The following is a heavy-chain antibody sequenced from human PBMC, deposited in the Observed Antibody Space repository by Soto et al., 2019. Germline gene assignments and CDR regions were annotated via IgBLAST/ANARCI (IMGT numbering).Heavy chain of an antibody. Sequence: GGSLRLSCAASGFTFSDYYMSWIRQAPGKGLEWVSYISSSGSTIYYADSVKGRFTISRDNAKNSLYLQMNSLSAEDTAIYYCAKQGGSYNDYYYFMDVWGQGTTVTVSS. V-gene: IGHV3-11*01. CDR2: ISSSGSTI. D-gene: IGHD3-10*01. CDR1: GFTFSDYY. J-gene: IGHJ6*02. CDR3: AKQGGSYNDYYYFMDV.